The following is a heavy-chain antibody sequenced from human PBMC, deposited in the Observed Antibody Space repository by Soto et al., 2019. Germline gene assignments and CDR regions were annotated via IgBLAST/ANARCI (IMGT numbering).Heavy chain of an antibody. Sequence: QVQLVESGGGVVQPGRSLRLSCAASGFTFSSYGMHWVRQAPGEGLEWVAVIWYDGSNKYYADSVKGRFTISRDNSKNPLCLQMNSLRGEDTAVYYCARGGRDCSGGSCYSHYYYYYYMDVWGKGTTVTVSS. CDR3: ARGGRDCSGGSCYSHYYYYYYMDV. CDR2: IWYDGSNK. D-gene: IGHD2-15*01. CDR1: GFTFSSYG. J-gene: IGHJ6*03. V-gene: IGHV3-33*01.